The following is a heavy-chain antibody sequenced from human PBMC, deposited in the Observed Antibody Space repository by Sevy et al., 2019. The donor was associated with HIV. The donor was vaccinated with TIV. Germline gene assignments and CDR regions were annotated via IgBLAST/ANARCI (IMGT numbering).Heavy chain of an antibody. V-gene: IGHV4-59*02. Sequence: SETLSLTCTISDGSVSGYFWSWIRQPPGRGLEWIGNIHHGGTTKYNPSLKGRLTISIDTSKNQFSLILTSATAADTAVYYCTRLDSSGHSDYWGQGTPVTVSS. D-gene: IGHD3-22*01. CDR3: TRLDSSGHSDY. CDR2: IHHGGTT. CDR1: DGSVSGYF. J-gene: IGHJ4*02.